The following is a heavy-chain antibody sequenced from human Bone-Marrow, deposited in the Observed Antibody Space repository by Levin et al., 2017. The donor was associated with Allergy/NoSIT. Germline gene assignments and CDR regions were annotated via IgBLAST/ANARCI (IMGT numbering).Heavy chain of an antibody. CDR2: ISSSSSYI. D-gene: IGHD3-10*01. Sequence: PGGSLRLSCAASGFTFSSYSMNWVRQAPGKGLEWVSSISSSSSYIYYADSVKGRFTISRDNAKNSLYLQMNSLRAEDTAVYYCARDLWFGENGSGFDYWGQGTLVTVSS. CDR3: ARDLWFGENGSGFDY. J-gene: IGHJ4*02. CDR1: GFTFSSYS. V-gene: IGHV3-21*01.